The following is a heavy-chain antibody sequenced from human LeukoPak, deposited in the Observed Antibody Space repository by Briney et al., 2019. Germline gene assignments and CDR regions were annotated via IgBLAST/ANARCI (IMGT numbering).Heavy chain of an antibody. J-gene: IGHJ4*02. D-gene: IGHD3-10*01. CDR3: AKGLYYGSGSYFDY. V-gene: IGHV3-23*01. CDR1: GFTFSSHA. CDR2: IGGSGGSR. Sequence: TGGSLRLSCAASGFTFSSHAMSWVRQAPGKGLEWVSGIGGSGGSRYYADSVKGRFTISRDNSKNTLYLQMNSLRAEDTAVYYCAKGLYYGSGSYFDYWGQGTLVTVSS.